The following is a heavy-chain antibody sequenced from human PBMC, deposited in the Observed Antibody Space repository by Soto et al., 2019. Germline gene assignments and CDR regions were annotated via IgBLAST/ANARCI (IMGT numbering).Heavy chain of an antibody. CDR1: GFTFSSHS. CDR3: ARGITMVWLDY. D-gene: IGHD3-10*01. Sequence: EVQLVESGGGLVQPGGSLRLSCAASGFTFSSHSMNWVRQAPGKGLEWVSYISSSRSTIYYADSVKGRFTISRDNAKNSLYQQTNILRDADTAVYYFARGITMVWLDYWGHGTLVTVSS. CDR2: ISSSRSTI. J-gene: IGHJ4*01. V-gene: IGHV3-48*02.